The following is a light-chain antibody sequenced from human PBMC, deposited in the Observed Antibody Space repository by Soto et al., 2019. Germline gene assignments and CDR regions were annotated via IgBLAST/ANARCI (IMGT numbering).Light chain of an antibody. V-gene: IGKV1-9*01. CDR3: QQLNRYPPT. CDR1: QGISSY. CDR2: AAS. Sequence: IQLTQSPSSLSASVGDRVTITCRASQGISSYLAWYQQKPGQAPTLLIYAASTLQSGVPSRFSGSGSGTDFTLTISSLQPEDFATYYCQQLNRYPPTFGQGTRLEIK. J-gene: IGKJ5*01.